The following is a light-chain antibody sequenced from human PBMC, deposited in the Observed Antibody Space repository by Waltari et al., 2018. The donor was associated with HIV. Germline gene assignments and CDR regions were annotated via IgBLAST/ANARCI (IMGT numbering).Light chain of an antibody. CDR1: TSDVGYYNY. Sequence: QSALTQPPSASESPGQSVTISCTGTTSDVGYYNYVSWYKQHPGKAPKLIIYEVTKRPSGVPDRFSGSKSGNTASLTVSGLQPEDEADYYCSSYADSNDLLFGGGTRLTVL. J-gene: IGLJ2*01. V-gene: IGLV2-8*01. CDR3: SSYADSNDLL. CDR2: EVT.